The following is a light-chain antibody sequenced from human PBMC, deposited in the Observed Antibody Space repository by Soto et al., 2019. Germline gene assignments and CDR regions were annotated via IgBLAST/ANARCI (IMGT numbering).Light chain of an antibody. Sequence: DIQMPQTPFTLSASVGDRVTITCRASQSITSWLAWYQQKPGKAPKLLIYDASSLEIGVPSRFSGSGSGAEFTLTISSLQPDDFAGYYCQQYNSYPWTFGQGTKVDIK. J-gene: IGKJ1*01. CDR1: QSITSW. V-gene: IGKV1-5*01. CDR3: QQYNSYPWT. CDR2: DAS.